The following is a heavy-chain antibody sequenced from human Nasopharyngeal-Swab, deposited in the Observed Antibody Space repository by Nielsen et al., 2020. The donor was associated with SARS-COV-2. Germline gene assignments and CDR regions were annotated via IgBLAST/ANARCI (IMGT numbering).Heavy chain of an antibody. J-gene: IGHJ4*02. CDR1: GFTFSSYA. V-gene: IGHV3-23*01. D-gene: IGHD2-21*01. Sequence: GESLKISCAASGFTFSSYAMSWVRQAPGKGLEWVSAISGSGGSTYYADSVKGRFTISRDNSKNTLYLQMNSLRAEDTAVYYCAKEVLWWRTLDYWGQGTLVTVSS. CDR3: AKEVLWWRTLDY. CDR2: ISGSGGST.